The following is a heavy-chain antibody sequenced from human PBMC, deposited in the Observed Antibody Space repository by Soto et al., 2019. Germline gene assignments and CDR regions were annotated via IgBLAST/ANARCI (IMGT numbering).Heavy chain of an antibody. V-gene: IGHV4-59*12. CDR2: IYYSGST. J-gene: IGHJ6*02. CDR3: ARFSGSYYYAMDV. D-gene: IGHD6-19*01. Sequence: VSGGSISSYYWSWIRQPPGKGLEWIGYIYYSGSTNYNPSLKSRVTISVDTSKNQFSLQLKSVTAADTALYYCARFSGSYYYAMDVWGQGSTVTVSS. CDR1: GGSISSYY.